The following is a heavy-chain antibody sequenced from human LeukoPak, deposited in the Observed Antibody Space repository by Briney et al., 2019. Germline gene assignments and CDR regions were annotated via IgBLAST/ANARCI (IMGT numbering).Heavy chain of an antibody. CDR3: ASVTYSSPSSWDY. CDR2: IYPATGAT. CDR1: GYTFTDYY. Sequence: ASVTVSRKASGYTFTDYYLHWVRQAPGQGLEWMGWIYPATGATEYSRRSQGRVTMTRATSISTAYMELTRLTSDDTAVYYCASVTYSSPSSWDYWGQGTLVSVSS. J-gene: IGHJ4*02. V-gene: IGHV1-2*02. D-gene: IGHD1-26*01.